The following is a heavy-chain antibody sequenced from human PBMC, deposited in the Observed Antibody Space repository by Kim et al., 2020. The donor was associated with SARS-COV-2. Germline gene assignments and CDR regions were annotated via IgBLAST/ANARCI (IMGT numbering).Heavy chain of an antibody. Sequence: GGSLRLSCAASGFTFSSFGMHWVRQAPGKGLEWVAVIWHDGSNKYYADSVKGRFTISRDNSKNTLYLQMNSLRAEDTAVYYCAKDMSGSYLDDWGQGTLVTVSS. CDR3: AKDMSGSYLDD. CDR2: IWHDGSNK. J-gene: IGHJ4*02. V-gene: IGHV3-33*06. D-gene: IGHD3-10*01. CDR1: GFTFSSFG.